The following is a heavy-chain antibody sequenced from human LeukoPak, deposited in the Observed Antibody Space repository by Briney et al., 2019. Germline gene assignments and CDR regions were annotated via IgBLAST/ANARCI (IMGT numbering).Heavy chain of an antibody. Sequence: SQTLSLTCTVSGGSISSSSYYWGWIRQPPGKGLEWIGSIYYSGSTYYNPSLKSRVTISVDTSKNQFSLKLSPVTAADTAVYYCVRQDSSSSEWGQGTLVTVSS. V-gene: IGHV4-39*01. CDR1: GGSISSSSYY. CDR2: IYYSGST. CDR3: VRQDSSSSE. D-gene: IGHD6-6*01. J-gene: IGHJ4*02.